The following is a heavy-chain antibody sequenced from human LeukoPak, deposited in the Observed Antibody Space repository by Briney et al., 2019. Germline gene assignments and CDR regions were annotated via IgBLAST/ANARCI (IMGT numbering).Heavy chain of an antibody. V-gene: IGHV3-7*04. Sequence: GGSLRLSCAASGFTFSSYWMSWVRQAPGKGLEWVANIKQDGSEKYYVDSVKGRFTISRDNAKNSLYLQMNSLRAEDTAVYYCARDLESAAGIYYYYYYGMDVWGQGTTVTASS. CDR2: IKQDGSEK. J-gene: IGHJ6*02. CDR1: GFTFSSYW. CDR3: ARDLESAAGIYYYYYYGMDV. D-gene: IGHD2-21*01.